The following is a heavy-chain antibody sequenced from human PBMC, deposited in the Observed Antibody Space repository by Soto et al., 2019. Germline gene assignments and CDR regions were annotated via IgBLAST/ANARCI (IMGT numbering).Heavy chain of an antibody. Sequence: SVKVSCKASGGTFSSYAISWVRQAPGQGLEWMGGIIPIFGTANYAQKFQGRVTITADESTSTAYMELSSLRSEDTAVYYCARDRIAAAGTMTGFDPWGQGTLVTVSS. D-gene: IGHD6-13*01. J-gene: IGHJ5*02. V-gene: IGHV1-69*13. CDR1: GGTFSSYA. CDR3: ARDRIAAAGTMTGFDP. CDR2: IIPIFGTA.